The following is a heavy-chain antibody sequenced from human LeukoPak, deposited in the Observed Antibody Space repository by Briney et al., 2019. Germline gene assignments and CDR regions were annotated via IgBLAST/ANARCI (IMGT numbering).Heavy chain of an antibody. CDR2: ISYDGSNK. J-gene: IGHJ4*02. CDR1: GFTFSGYA. V-gene: IGHV3-30*04. D-gene: IGHD3-22*01. CDR3: ARGIVTMIVVIDY. Sequence: HPGRSLRLSCAASGFTFSGYAMHWVRQAPGKGLEWVAVISYDGSNKYYADSVKGRFTISRDNSKNTLYLQMDSLRAEDTAVYYCARGIVTMIVVIDYWGQGTLVTVSS.